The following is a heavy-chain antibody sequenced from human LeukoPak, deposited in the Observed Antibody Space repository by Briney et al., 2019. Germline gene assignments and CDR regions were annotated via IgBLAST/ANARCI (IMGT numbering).Heavy chain of an antibody. J-gene: IGHJ4*02. Sequence: GGSLRLSCTASGFTLSTYGMSWVRQAPGKGLEWVSAIIGSGRTTYYADSVKGRFTISRDNSKNTLYLQMSSLRAEDTAVYYCAKYALSRFGENFDYWGQGTLVTVSS. V-gene: IGHV3-23*01. CDR1: GFTLSTYG. CDR2: IIGSGRTT. D-gene: IGHD3-10*01. CDR3: AKYALSRFGENFDY.